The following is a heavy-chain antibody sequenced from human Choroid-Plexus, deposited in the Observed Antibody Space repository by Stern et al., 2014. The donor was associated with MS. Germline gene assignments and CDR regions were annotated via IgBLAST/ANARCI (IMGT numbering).Heavy chain of an antibody. V-gene: IGHV1-2*02. CDR1: GYIFTRYY. Sequence: QVQLVQSGAEVKKPGASVKVSCKTSGYIFTRYYIHWVRQAPGQGLEWMAWINPNTGGTKYAQKFQGRVTLRREKSISTAYVGLSSLTSDDTAVYYCARDQRGITIFGVVTDYYYLGMDVWGQGTTVTVSS. CDR3: ARDQRGITIFGVVTDYYYLGMDV. D-gene: IGHD3-3*01. J-gene: IGHJ6*02. CDR2: INPNTGGT.